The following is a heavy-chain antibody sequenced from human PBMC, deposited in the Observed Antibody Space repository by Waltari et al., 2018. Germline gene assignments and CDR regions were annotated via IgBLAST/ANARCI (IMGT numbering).Heavy chain of an antibody. CDR1: GGSISSSSYY. J-gene: IGHJ6*03. CDR3: ARRAAAGTRYYYYYMDV. Sequence: QLQLQESGPGLVKPSETLSLTCTVSGGSISSSSYYWGWIRQPPGKGLEWIGSIYYSGSTYYNPSLKSRVTISIDTSKNQFSLKLSSVTAADTAVYYCARRAAAGTRYYYYYMDVWGKGTTVTVSS. V-gene: IGHV4-39*01. CDR2: IYYSGST. D-gene: IGHD6-13*01.